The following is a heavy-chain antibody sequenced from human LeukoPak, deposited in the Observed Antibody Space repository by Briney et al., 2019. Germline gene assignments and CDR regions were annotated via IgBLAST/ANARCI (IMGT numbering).Heavy chain of an antibody. D-gene: IGHD3-3*01. J-gene: IGHJ4*02. CDR1: GGXISSYY. CDR3: AREGGFYRPLDY. V-gene: IGHV4-59*12. CDR2: IYYSGST. Sequence: SETLSLTCTVSGGXISSYYCSWIRQPPGKGLEWIGYIYYSGSTNYNPSLKSRLIMSVDLPENHISLKLTSVTAADTAVYYCAREGGFYRPLDYSGQGTLVTVSS.